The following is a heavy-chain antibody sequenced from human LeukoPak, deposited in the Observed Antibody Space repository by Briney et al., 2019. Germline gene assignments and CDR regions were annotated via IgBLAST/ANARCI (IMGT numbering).Heavy chain of an antibody. D-gene: IGHD7-27*01. CDR3: ARDPNWGSGY. CDR2: ISVSDDTT. Sequence: PGGSLRLSCAASGFTFNTYAMIWVRQAPGKGLEWVSTISVSDDTTYYADSVKGRFTISRDNSKNTLYLQMNSLRAEDTAGYYCARDPNWGSGYWGQGTLVIVSS. J-gene: IGHJ4*02. CDR1: GFTFNTYA. V-gene: IGHV3-23*01.